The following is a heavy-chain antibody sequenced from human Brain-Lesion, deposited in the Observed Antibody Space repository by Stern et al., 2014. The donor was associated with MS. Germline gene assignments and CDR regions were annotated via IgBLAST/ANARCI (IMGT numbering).Heavy chain of an antibody. CDR1: GFTFSYHA. V-gene: IGHV3-30*01. J-gene: IGHJ4*02. D-gene: IGHD4-17*01. CDR3: ARGGAVTTSDYYLDY. Sequence: VQLVESGGGVVHPGRSLRLSCAASGFTFSYHAMHWVRQAPGKGLEWVALISYDGSDKNDADSVKGRFTISRDNSRNTLYLQMNSLRVDDTAVYYCARGGAVTTSDYYLDYWGQGILVTVSS. CDR2: ISYDGSDK.